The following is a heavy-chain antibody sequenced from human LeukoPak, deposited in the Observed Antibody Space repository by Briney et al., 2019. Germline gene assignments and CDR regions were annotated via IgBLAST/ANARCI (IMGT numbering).Heavy chain of an antibody. CDR1: GGSFSGYY. J-gene: IGHJ4*02. Sequence: KASETLSLTCAVYGGSFSGYYWSWIRQPPGKGLEWIGEINHSGSTNYNPSLKSRVTISVDTSKNQFSLKLSSVTAADTAVYYCARGYVAAARLWDYWGQGTLVTVSS. CDR2: INHSGST. CDR3: ARGYVAAARLWDY. V-gene: IGHV4-34*01. D-gene: IGHD6-13*01.